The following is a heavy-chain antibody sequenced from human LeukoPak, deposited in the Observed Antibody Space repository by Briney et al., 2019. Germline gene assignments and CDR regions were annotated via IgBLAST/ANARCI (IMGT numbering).Heavy chain of an antibody. CDR3: ANDPAICTHCRRYAFYY. CDR2: INPNSGGT. V-gene: IGHV1-2*06. J-gene: IGHJ4*01. D-gene: IGHD3/OR15-3a*01. CDR1: GYTFTGYY. Sequence: GASVRVSCKASGYTFTGYYMHWVREAPGQGLEWMGRINPNSGGTNYAQKFQGRVTMTRDTSISTAYMELSRLRSDDTAVYSCANDPAICTHCRRYAFYYWGQGTLVTVSS.